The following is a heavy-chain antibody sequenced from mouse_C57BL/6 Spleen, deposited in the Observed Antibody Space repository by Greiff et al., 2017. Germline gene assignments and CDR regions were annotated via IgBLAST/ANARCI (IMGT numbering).Heavy chain of an antibody. CDR2: WNNDNY. D-gene: IGHD2-1*01. CDR1: ISLSTSGMGL. V-gene: IGHV8-2*01. Sequence: QVTLKESGPGILQPSQTLSLACTFSGISLSTSGMGLSWLRKPSGKALEWLASIWNNDNYYNPSLKSRLTISKETSNYQVFLKLTSVDTADSATYYGALSVYYGNYVNYAMDYWGQGTSVTVSS. J-gene: IGHJ4*01. CDR3: LSVYYGNYVNYAMDY.